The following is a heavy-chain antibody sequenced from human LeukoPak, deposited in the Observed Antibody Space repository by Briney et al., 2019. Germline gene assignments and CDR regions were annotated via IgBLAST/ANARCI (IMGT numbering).Heavy chain of an antibody. CDR1: GGTFSSYA. Sequence: ASVKVSCKASGGTFSSYAISWVRQAPGQGLEWMGGIIPIFGTANYAQKFQGRVTITTDESTSTAYMELSSLRSEDTAVYYCARARGPFWSYYYYMDVWGKGTTVTVSS. J-gene: IGHJ6*03. D-gene: IGHD3-3*01. V-gene: IGHV1-69*05. CDR3: ARARGPFWSYYYYMDV. CDR2: IIPIFGTA.